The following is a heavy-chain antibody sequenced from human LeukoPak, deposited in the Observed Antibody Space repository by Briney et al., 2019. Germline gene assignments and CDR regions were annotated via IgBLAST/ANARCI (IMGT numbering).Heavy chain of an antibody. CDR2: ISLDSNYI. D-gene: IGHD2-15*01. CDR3: VRDGGRTLQRHFFFDY. CDR1: GFTFSTYS. V-gene: IGHV3-21*01. Sequence: GGSLRLSCAASGFTFSTYSMNWVRQAPGKGLEWISSISLDSNYIYYANSLKGRFAVARDNAMNSVDLQMNSLRDEDTAVYFCVRDGGRTLQRHFFFDYWGQGTLITVSS. J-gene: IGHJ4*02.